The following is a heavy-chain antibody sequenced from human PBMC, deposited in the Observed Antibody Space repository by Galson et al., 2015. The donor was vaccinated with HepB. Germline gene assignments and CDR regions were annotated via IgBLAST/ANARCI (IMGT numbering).Heavy chain of an antibody. CDR2: IYHSGYT. Sequence: SETLSLTCTVSGASISSYYWTWIRQPPGKGLEWIGHIYHSGYTKYNPSLKRQVTISMDTSNNQFSLRLTFVTAADTAVCYCARNQYSSSPHFHYWGQGTLLTVSS. J-gene: IGHJ4*02. D-gene: IGHD6-6*01. CDR1: GASISSYY. CDR3: ARNQYSSSPHFHY. V-gene: IGHV4-59*01.